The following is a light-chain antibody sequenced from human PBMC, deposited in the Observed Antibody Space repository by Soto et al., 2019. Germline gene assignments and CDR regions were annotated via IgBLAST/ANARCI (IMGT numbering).Light chain of an antibody. V-gene: IGKV1-17*01. CDR1: QGIRTD. CDR2: AAS. CDR3: LQHSSFPYS. Sequence: DIQMTQSPSSLSASVGDRITITCRASQGIRTDLGWHQQKPGKAPKRLIYAASILESGVSPRFRGSGSGTEFTLTISSLQPEDFATYYCLQHSSFPYSFGQGTKVEIK. J-gene: IGKJ2*01.